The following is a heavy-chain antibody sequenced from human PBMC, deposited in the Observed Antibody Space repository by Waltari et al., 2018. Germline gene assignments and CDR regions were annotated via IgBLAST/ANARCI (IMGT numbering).Heavy chain of an antibody. J-gene: IGHJ4*02. D-gene: IGHD6-13*01. CDR1: GGSVSSGSYY. Sequence: QVQLQESGPGLVKPSETLSLTCTVSGGSVSSGSYYWSWIRQPPGKGLEWIGYIYYSGSTNYNPSLKSRVTISVDKSKNQFSLKLSSVTAADTAVYYCARVWIAAADHWGQGTLVTVSS. CDR3: ARVWIAAADH. V-gene: IGHV4-61*01. CDR2: IYYSGST.